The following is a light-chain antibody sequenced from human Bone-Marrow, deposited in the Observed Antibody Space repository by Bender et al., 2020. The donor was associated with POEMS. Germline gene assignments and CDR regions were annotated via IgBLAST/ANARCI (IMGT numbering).Light chain of an antibody. J-gene: IGLJ2*01. CDR3: QAWDTYSVI. V-gene: IGLV3-1*01. CDR2: QDT. Sequence: SYEVTHPPSVSVSPGPTASITCSGDDLGDKYVAWYQQKPGQSPVLVIYQDTKRPSGIPERFSGSNFGNTATLTISGTQAMDEADYYCQAWDTYSVIFGGGTKLTVL. CDR1: DLGDKY.